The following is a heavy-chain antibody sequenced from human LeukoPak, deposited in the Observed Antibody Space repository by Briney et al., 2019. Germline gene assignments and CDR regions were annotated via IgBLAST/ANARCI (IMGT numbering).Heavy chain of an antibody. CDR3: ARVSDISVAAYFDY. Sequence: PGGTLRLSCAASGFTFSDYGMSWVRQAPGKGLEWVSTISGRGGGTYSADSVKGRFTISRDNSKNTVYLQMNSLRAEDTAVYYCARVSDISVAAYFDYWGQGTLVTVSS. CDR2: ISGRGGGT. D-gene: IGHD6-19*01. CDR1: GFTFSDYG. J-gene: IGHJ4*02. V-gene: IGHV3-23*01.